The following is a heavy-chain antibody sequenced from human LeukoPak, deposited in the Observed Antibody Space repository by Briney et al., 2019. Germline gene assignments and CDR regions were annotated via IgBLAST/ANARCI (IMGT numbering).Heavy chain of an antibody. V-gene: IGHV4-39*01. CDR3: ARHENIIIVPTAHAFDC. Sequence: SVTLSLTSTVSGGSISSSNYYWGWIRQPPGKGLEWIGSIYYSGDTYYNPSLRSRATISVDTSKNRFSLKLSSVTAADTAVYFCARHENIIIVPTAHAFDCWGQGTLVTVSS. D-gene: IGHD2/OR15-2a*01. J-gene: IGHJ4*02. CDR1: GGSISSSNYY. CDR2: IYYSGDT.